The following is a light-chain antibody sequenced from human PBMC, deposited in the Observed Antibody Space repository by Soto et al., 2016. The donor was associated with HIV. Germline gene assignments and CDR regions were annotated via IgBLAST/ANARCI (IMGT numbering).Light chain of an antibody. CDR2: FYG. CDR3: QVWDTSSDWV. J-gene: IGLJ3*02. V-gene: IGLV3-21*01. Sequence: SYELTQPPSLSVAPGKTATFTCGGYNIGSRAVHWYQQKTGQAPVLVVRFYGDRPSAIPERFSVSDSGSTAILTISAVEAGDEADYYCQVWDTSSDWVFGGGTKLTVL. CDR1: NIGSRA.